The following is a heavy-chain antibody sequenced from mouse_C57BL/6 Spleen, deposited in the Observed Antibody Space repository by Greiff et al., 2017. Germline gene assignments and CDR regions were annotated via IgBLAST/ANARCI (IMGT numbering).Heavy chain of an antibody. D-gene: IGHD2-4*01. CDR2: IWSGGST. V-gene: IGHV2-2*01. CDR3: ARIPMGDYDVYYFDD. Sequence: QVQLQQSGPGLVQPSQSLSITCTVSGFSLTSYGVHWVRQSPGKGLEWLGVIWSGGSTDYNAAFISRLSISKDNSKSQVFFKMNSLQADDTAIYYCARIPMGDYDVYYFDDWGQGTTLTVSS. CDR1: GFSLTSYG. J-gene: IGHJ2*01.